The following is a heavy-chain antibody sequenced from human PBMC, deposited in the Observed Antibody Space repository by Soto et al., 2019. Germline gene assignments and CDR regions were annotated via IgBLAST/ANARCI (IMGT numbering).Heavy chain of an antibody. CDR3: ATAGKPSLSYGGKEMGYYYYYYGMDV. CDR2: FDPEDGET. CDR1: GYTLTELS. Sequence: ASVKVSCKVSGYTLTELSMHWVRQAPGKGLEWMGGFDPEDGETIYAQKFQGRVTMTEDTSTDTAYMELSSLRSEDTAVYYCATAGKPSLSYGGKEMGYYYYYYGMDVWGQGTTVTVSS. V-gene: IGHV1-24*01. J-gene: IGHJ6*02. D-gene: IGHD4-17*01.